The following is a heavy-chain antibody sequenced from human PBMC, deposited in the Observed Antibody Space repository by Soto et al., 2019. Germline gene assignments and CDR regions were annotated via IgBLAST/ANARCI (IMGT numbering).Heavy chain of an antibody. CDR2: INAGNGNT. CDR1: GYTFTSYA. V-gene: IGHV1-3*05. Sequence: QVQLVQSGAEEKKPGASVKVSCKASGYTFTSYAMHWVRQAPGQRLEWMGWINAGNGNTKYSQKFQGRVTITRDTSASTAYMELSSMRSEDTAVYYCARGPGGFWEDYWGQGTLVTVSS. J-gene: IGHJ4*02. D-gene: IGHD2-8*02. CDR3: ARGPGGFWEDY.